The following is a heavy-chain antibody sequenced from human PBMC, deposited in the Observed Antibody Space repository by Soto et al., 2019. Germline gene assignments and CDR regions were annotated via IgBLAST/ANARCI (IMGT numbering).Heavy chain of an antibody. CDR2: INPSGGST. CDR3: ASYSSSSGGYYYGMDV. Sequence: QVQLVQSGAEVKKPGASVKVSCKASGYTFTSYYMHWVRQAPGQGLEWMGIINPSGGSTSYAQKFQGRVTMTRDTSTSTVYMELSSLTSEDTAVYYCASYSSSSGGYYYGMDVWGQGTTVTVSS. CDR1: GYTFTSYY. J-gene: IGHJ6*02. V-gene: IGHV1-46*01. D-gene: IGHD6-6*01.